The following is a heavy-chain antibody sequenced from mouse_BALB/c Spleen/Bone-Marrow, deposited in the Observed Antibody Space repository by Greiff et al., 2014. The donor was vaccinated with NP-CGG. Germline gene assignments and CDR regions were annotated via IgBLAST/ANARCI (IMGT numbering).Heavy chain of an antibody. V-gene: IGHV5-4*02. D-gene: IGHD2-14*01. CDR3: ARDRGVQGYAMDY. Sequence: VQLKESGGGFVKPGGPLKLSCAASGFTFRDYYMYWVRQNPEKRLGGVATISDGGSYTYYPDSVKGRFTISRDIAKNNLYLQMSSLKSEDTAMYYCARDRGVQGYAMDYWGQGTSVTVSS. CDR1: GFTFRDYY. CDR2: ISDGGSYT. J-gene: IGHJ4*01.